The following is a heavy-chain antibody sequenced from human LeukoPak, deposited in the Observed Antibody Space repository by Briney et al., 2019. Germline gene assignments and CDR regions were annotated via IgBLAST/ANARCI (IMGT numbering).Heavy chain of an antibody. D-gene: IGHD2-15*01. CDR2: INPSGGST. V-gene: IGHV1-46*01. J-gene: IGHJ6*02. CDR3: ARVRGYCSGGSCYSMDV. CDR1: GYTFTSYY. Sequence: ASVKVSCKASGYTFTSYYMHWVRQAPGQGLEWMGIINPSGGSTSYAQKFQGRVTMTRDTSTSTVYMELSSLRSEDTAVYYCARVRGYCSGGSCYSMDVWGQGTTVTVSS.